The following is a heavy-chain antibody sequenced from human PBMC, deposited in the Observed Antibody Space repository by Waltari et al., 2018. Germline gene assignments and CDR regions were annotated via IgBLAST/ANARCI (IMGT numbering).Heavy chain of an antibody. CDR2: INHSGST. CDR1: GGSFSGYY. V-gene: IGHV4-34*01. D-gene: IGHD6-13*01. J-gene: IGHJ6*03. CDR3: ARGRKAIAAAGKVWGYYYYMDV. Sequence: QVQLQQWGAGLLKPSETLSLTCAVYGGSFSGYYWSWIRQPPGKGLEWIGEINHSGSTNYNPDLKSRVTIAVDTSKNQCSLKLSSVTAADTAVYYWARGRKAIAAAGKVWGYYYYMDVWGKGTTVTVSS.